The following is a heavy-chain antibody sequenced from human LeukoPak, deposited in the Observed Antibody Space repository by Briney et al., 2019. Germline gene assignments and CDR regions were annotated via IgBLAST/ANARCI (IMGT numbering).Heavy chain of an antibody. CDR1: GYPISSGYY. Sequence: PSETLSLTCAVSGYPISSGYYWGWIRQPPGKGLEWIGSIYHSGSTYYNPSLKCRVTISVDTSKNQFSLKLTSVTAADTAVYYCARLRPFDYWGQGTLVTVSS. D-gene: IGHD3-16*01. V-gene: IGHV4-38-2*01. J-gene: IGHJ4*02. CDR2: IYHSGST. CDR3: ARLRPFDY.